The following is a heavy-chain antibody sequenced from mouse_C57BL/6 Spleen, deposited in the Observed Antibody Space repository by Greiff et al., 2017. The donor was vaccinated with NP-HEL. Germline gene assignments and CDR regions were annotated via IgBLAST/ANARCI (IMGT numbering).Heavy chain of an antibody. CDR1: GYTFTSYW. J-gene: IGHJ3*01. CDR3: AREDYYGSSYGWFAY. CDR2: IYPGSGST. Sequence: VQLQQPGAELVKPGASVKMSCKASGYTFTSYWITWVKQRPGQGLEWIGDIYPGSGSTNYNEKFKSKATLTVDTSSSTAYMQLSSLTSEDSAVYYCAREDYYGSSYGWFAYWGQGTLVTVSA. D-gene: IGHD1-1*01. V-gene: IGHV1-55*01.